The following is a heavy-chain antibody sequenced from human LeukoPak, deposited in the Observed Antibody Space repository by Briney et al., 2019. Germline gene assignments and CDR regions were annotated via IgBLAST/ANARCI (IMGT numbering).Heavy chain of an antibody. J-gene: IGHJ4*02. CDR3: VGESYGSGWYYYFDY. D-gene: IGHD6-19*01. CDR1: GFTLSSYE. CDR2: ISDRGTTI. Sequence: PGGSLRLSCAASGFTLSSYEMNWVRQAPGKGLEWVSHISDRGTTIYYADSVKGRFTISRDNAKNSLYLQMNSLRAEDTAVYYCVGESYGSGWYYYFDYWGQGTLVTVSS. V-gene: IGHV3-48*03.